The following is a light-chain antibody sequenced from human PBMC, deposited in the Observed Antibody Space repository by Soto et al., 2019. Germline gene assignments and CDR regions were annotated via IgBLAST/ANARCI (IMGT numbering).Light chain of an antibody. CDR3: QQYNNWPWT. Sequence: DIQMTQSPSTLSASVGDRVTITCRASQSVNRWLAWYQQKPGKAPKLLIYETSSLESGVPSRFGGSGSGTDFTLTISSLQSEDFAVYYCQQYNNWPWTFGQGTKVDI. CDR2: ETS. J-gene: IGKJ1*01. V-gene: IGKV1-5*03. CDR1: QSVNRW.